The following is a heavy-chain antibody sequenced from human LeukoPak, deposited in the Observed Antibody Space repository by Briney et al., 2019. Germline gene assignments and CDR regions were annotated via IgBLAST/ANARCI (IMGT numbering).Heavy chain of an antibody. CDR3: ARDNSVEDTAWWFDP. CDR1: GYSFTSHY. CDR2: INPSGSST. V-gene: IGHV1-46*01. Sequence: ASVKVSCKASGYSFTSHYMHWVRQAPGQGLEWLGLINPSGSSTLYAQKFQGRVTMTRDMSTSTDYMELSSLRSEDTAVYYCARDNSVEDTAWWFDPWGQGTLVTVSS. J-gene: IGHJ5*02. D-gene: IGHD4-23*01.